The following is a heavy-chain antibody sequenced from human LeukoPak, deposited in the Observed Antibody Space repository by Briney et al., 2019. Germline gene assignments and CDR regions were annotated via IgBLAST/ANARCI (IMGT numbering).Heavy chain of an antibody. J-gene: IGHJ4*02. CDR3: AKDQVWIVVGSFDY. CDR2: IASNGGNT. CDR1: GFTFSAFS. V-gene: IGHV3-23*01. Sequence: GGSLRLSRAASGFTFSAFSMTWVRQAPGKGLEWVSLIASNGGNTYYADSVKGRFTVPRDNSKNTLYLQMTSLRAEDTAVYYCAKDQVWIVVGSFDYWGQGTLVTVSS. D-gene: IGHD3-22*01.